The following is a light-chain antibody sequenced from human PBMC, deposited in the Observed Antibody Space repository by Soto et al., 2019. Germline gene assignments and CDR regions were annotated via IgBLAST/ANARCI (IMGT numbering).Light chain of an antibody. CDR2: DAS. V-gene: IGKV3-11*01. CDR3: QQRGNWPT. CDR1: QSINRH. J-gene: IGKJ5*01. Sequence: EIVMTQSPATLSMSPGERATLSCRASQSINRHLAWYQQKPGQPPRLLIYDASTRATGIPARFSGSGSGTDFTLTISSLEPEDFAVYYCQQRGNWPTFGQGTRLEIK.